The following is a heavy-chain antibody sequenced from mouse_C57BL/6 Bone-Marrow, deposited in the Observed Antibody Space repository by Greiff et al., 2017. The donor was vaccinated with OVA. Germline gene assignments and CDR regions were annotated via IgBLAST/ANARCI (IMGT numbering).Heavy chain of an antibody. V-gene: IGHV1-54*01. CDR2: INPGSGGT. Sequence: VKLMESGAELVRPGTSVKVSCKASGYAFTNYLIEWVKQRPGQGLEWIGVINPGSGGTNYNEKFKGKATLTADKSSSTAYMQLSSLTSEDSAVYFCARDGNPFAYWGQGTLVTVSA. CDR3: ARDGNPFAY. CDR1: GYAFTNYL. D-gene: IGHD2-1*01. J-gene: IGHJ3*01.